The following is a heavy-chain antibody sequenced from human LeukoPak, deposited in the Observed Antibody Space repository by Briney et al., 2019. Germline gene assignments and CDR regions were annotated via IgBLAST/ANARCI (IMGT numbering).Heavy chain of an antibody. CDR1: GGSISSSGYY. J-gene: IGHJ2*01. Sequence: SETLSLTCTVSGGSISSSGYYWGWIRLPPGRGLGWIGNIYYSGSTSYNPSLKSRVTISVDTSKNQFSLKLSSVTAADTAVYYCARLIAVAGADWYFDLWGRGTLVTVSS. V-gene: IGHV4-39*01. CDR3: ARLIAVAGADWYFDL. CDR2: IYYSGST. D-gene: IGHD6-19*01.